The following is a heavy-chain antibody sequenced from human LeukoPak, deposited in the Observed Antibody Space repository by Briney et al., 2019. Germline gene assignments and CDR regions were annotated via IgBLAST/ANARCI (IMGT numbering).Heavy chain of an antibody. J-gene: IGHJ4*02. V-gene: IGHV1-18*01. CDR2: ISAYNGNT. Sequence: GASVKVSCKASGYTFTSYGISWVRQAPGQGLEWMGWISAYNGNTNYAQKLQGRVTRTTDTSTSTAYMELRSLRSDDTAVYYCARGDAPAAITYFDYWGQGTLVTVSS. D-gene: IGHD2-2*02. CDR3: ARGDAPAAITYFDY. CDR1: GYTFTSYG.